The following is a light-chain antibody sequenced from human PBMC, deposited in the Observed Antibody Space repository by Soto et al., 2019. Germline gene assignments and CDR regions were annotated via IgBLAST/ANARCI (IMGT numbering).Light chain of an antibody. CDR1: QSVSSRY. Sequence: EIVLTQSPGTLSLSPGESATLSCRASQSVSSRYLAWYQQKPGQAPRLLIYGASIRATGIPDRFSGSGAGTDVTLTISRLEPEDFAVYYCQHHGSSPPYTCGQGTQVDIK. V-gene: IGKV3-20*01. CDR2: GAS. CDR3: QHHGSSPPYT. J-gene: IGKJ2*01.